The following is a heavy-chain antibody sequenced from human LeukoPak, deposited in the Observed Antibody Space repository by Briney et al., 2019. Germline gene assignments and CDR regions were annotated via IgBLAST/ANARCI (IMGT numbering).Heavy chain of an antibody. J-gene: IGHJ6*03. CDR3: ARRAAEGPYYYYYYMDV. D-gene: IGHD6-13*01. CDR2: IYYSGST. CDR1: DGSISSYY. Sequence: SETLSLTCTVSDGSISSYYWSWVRQPPGKGLEWIGYIYYSGSTDYNPSLKSRVTISVDTSKNQFSLKLSSVTAADTAVYYCARRAAEGPYYYYYYMDVWGKGTTVTVSS. V-gene: IGHV4-59*01.